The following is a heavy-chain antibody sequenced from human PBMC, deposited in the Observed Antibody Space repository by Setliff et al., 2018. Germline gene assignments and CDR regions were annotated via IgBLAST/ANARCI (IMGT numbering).Heavy chain of an antibody. CDR1: RFTFSSDP. CDR3: AKDRWGYADP. CDR2: IRNDGATT. Sequence: PGGSLRLSCAASRFTFSSDPMNWVRQAPGKGLEWLSNIRNDGATTSYADSVKGRFTISRDNAMDTLFLQMNGLTTDDTAKYFCAKDRWGYADPWGQGTLVTVSS. V-gene: IGHV3-48*04. D-gene: IGHD2-2*01. J-gene: IGHJ5*02.